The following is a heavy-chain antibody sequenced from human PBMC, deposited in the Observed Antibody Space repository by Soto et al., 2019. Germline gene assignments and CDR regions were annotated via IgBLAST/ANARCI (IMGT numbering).Heavy chain of an antibody. CDR2: ISTSGTST. CDR3: ARDGVLFRAGFDS. J-gene: IGHJ4*02. CDR1: GFTFSNYY. Sequence: QVQLVESGGGLVKPGGSLRLSCAVSGFTFSNYYMAWFRQAPGKGLEWVSYISTSGTSTFYADSVKDRFTISRDNAENSLFLQMDSLRGEDTAVYFCARDGVLFRAGFDSWGQGTLAPVAS. V-gene: IGHV3-11*01. D-gene: IGHD3-16*01.